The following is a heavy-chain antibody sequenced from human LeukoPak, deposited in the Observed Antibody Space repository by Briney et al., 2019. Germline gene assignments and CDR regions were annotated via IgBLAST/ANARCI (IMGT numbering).Heavy chain of an antibody. CDR3: ARVVAGTLNAFDI. V-gene: IGHV1-2*02. Sequence: ASVKVSCKASGYTFTSYDINWVRQAPGQGLEWMGWINPNSGGTNYAQKFQGRVTMTRDTSISTAYMELSRLRSDDTAVYYCARVVAGTLNAFDIWGQGTMVTVSS. CDR1: GYTFTSYD. CDR2: INPNSGGT. D-gene: IGHD6-19*01. J-gene: IGHJ3*02.